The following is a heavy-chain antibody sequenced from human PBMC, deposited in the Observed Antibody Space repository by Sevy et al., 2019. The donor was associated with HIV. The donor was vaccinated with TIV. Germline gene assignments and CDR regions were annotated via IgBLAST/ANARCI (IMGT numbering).Heavy chain of an antibody. Sequence: ASVKVSCAAFGYTFTTYDINWVRQAPGQGLVWMGWMSPNTGATGFAQKFQGRVTLTRNKSITTAYMELSSLTYEDTAIYYCARGGNGDFWSYEYYYYGMDVWGQGTTVTVSS. V-gene: IGHV1-8*01. J-gene: IGHJ6*02. D-gene: IGHD3-3*01. CDR3: ARGGNGDFWSYEYYYYGMDV. CDR1: GYTFTTYD. CDR2: MSPNTGAT.